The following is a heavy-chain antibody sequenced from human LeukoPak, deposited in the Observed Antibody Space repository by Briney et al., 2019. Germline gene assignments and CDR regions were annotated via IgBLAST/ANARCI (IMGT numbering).Heavy chain of an antibody. V-gene: IGHV1-46*01. Sequence: ASVKVSCKASGYTFTSYYMHWVRQAPGQGLEWMGIINPNGGGTSYAQKFQGRVPMTRDTSTSTVYMELSSLRSEDTAVYYCARDDYATTAFDIWGQGTMVTVSS. CDR1: GYTFTSYY. CDR3: ARDDYATTAFDI. CDR2: INPNGGGT. J-gene: IGHJ3*02. D-gene: IGHD4-17*01.